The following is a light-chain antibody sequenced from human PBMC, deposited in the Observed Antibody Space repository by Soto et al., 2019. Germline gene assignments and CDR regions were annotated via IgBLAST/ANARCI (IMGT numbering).Light chain of an antibody. J-gene: IGKJ4*01. CDR3: QKFNAVPT. V-gene: IGKV1-27*01. Sequence: DIQMTQSPSSLSASVGDRVTITCRASQAINHYLAWYQQKPGKVPTLLISAASTLHSGVPSRFSGSGSGTDFTLTISSLQPEDVATYYCQKFNAVPTFGGGTKVEI. CDR2: AAS. CDR1: QAINHY.